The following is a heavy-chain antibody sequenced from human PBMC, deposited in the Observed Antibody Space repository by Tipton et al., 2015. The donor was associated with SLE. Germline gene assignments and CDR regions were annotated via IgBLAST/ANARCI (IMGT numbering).Heavy chain of an antibody. D-gene: IGHD5-24*01. J-gene: IGHJ4*02. CDR1: GYTFTSYY. V-gene: IGHV1-46*01. Sequence: QVQLVQSGAEVKKPGASVKVSCKASGYTFTSYYMHWVRQAPGQGLEWMGMINPSGGSTSYAQKFQGRVSMTRDTSTSTVYMELSSLRSEDTAVYYCARDRIRDPPRTLGYWGQGTLVTVAS. CDR3: ARDRIRDPPRTLGY. CDR2: INPSGGST.